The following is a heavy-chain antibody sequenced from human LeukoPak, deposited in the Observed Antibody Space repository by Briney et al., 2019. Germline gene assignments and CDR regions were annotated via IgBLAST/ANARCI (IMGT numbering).Heavy chain of an antibody. Sequence: SETLSLTCTVSGGSISSGGYYWSWIRQHPGKGLEWIGYIYYSGSTYYNPSPKSRVTISVDTSKNQFSLKLSSVTAADTAVYYCAREGQRPEGFDYWGQGTLVTVSS. V-gene: IGHV4-31*03. CDR2: IYYSGST. CDR1: GGSISSGGYY. J-gene: IGHJ4*02. D-gene: IGHD6-25*01. CDR3: AREGQRPEGFDY.